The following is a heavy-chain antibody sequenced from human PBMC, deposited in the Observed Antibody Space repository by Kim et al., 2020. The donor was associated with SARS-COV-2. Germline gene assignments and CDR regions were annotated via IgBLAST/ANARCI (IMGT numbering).Heavy chain of an antibody. V-gene: IGHV4-59*01. D-gene: IGHD4-17*01. Sequence: SETLSLTCTASGGSISSYYWSWIRQPPGKGLEWIGYIYYTGSTNYNPSLKSRVTISVDTSKNQFSLKLSSVTAADTAVYYCARGRATLTTHGWFDPWGRDPLLTVSS. CDR1: GGSISSYY. CDR2: IYYTGST. CDR3: ARGRATLTTHGWFDP. J-gene: IGHJ5*02.